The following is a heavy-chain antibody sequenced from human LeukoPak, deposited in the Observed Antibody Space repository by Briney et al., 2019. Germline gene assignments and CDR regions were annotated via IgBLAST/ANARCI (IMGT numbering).Heavy chain of an antibody. J-gene: IGHJ4*02. D-gene: IGHD1-7*01. Sequence: VASVKVSCKASGYTFTSYGISWVRQAPGQGLEWMGWISAYNGNTNYAQKLQGRVTMTTDTSTSTAYMELRSLRSDDTAVYYCAREAPYNWNSPGLDYWGQGTLVTVSS. CDR1: GYTFTSYG. CDR3: AREAPYNWNSPGLDY. V-gene: IGHV1-18*01. CDR2: ISAYNGNT.